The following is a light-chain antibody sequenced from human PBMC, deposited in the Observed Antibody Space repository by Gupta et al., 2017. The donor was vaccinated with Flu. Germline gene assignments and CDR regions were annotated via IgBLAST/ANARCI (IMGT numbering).Light chain of an antibody. CDR3: QQRRDWPLT. Sequence: EVVLTQSPATLSLSPGERATLSCRATQSVSSYLAWYQQKRGQAPRLLIYDTSKRATGVPARFSGSGSGTDFTLTVSSLEPEDFAVYYCQQRRDWPLTFGGGTKVEIE. CDR2: DTS. V-gene: IGKV3-11*01. J-gene: IGKJ4*01. CDR1: QSVSSY.